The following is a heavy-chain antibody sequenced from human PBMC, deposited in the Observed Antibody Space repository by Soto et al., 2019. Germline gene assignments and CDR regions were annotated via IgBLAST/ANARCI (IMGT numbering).Heavy chain of an antibody. V-gene: IGHV1-18*04. CDR2: ISAYNGNT. Sequence: ASVKVSCKASGYTFTSYGISWVRQAPGQGLEWMGWISAYNGNTNYAQKLQGRVTMTTDTSTSTAYMELRSLRSDDTAVYYCARDPIAVAGHSTSLDYWGQGTLVTVSS. CDR1: GYTFTSYG. CDR3: ARDPIAVAGHSTSLDY. J-gene: IGHJ4*02. D-gene: IGHD6-19*01.